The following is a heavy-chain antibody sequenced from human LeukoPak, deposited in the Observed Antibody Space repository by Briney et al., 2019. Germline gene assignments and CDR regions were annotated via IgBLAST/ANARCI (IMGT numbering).Heavy chain of an antibody. J-gene: IGHJ4*02. Sequence: SETLSLTCTVSGGSISSYYWSWIRQPPGKGLEWIGTLSHSGSSYYNPSLKSRVTISVDTSKNQFSLKLSSVTAADTAVYYCARPRGYSYGQYYFDYWGQGTLVTVSS. CDR2: LSHSGSS. CDR1: GGSISSYY. D-gene: IGHD5-18*01. V-gene: IGHV4-59*04. CDR3: ARPRGYSYGQYYFDY.